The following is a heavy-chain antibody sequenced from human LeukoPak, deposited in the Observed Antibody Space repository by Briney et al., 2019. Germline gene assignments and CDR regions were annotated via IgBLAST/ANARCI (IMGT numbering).Heavy chain of an antibody. CDR2: IYNSGNT. CDR3: SRGSFDSSGYYVFDH. CDR1: GDSITRNY. Sequence: KSSETLSLTCTVDGDSITRNYWSWIRQPAGKGLEWIGRIYNSGNTNYSPSLESCVAMSTDTCKNQFSLKLTSVTAADTAVSYCSRGSFDSSGYYVFDHWGQGTLVTVSS. V-gene: IGHV4-4*07. D-gene: IGHD3-22*01. J-gene: IGHJ4*02.